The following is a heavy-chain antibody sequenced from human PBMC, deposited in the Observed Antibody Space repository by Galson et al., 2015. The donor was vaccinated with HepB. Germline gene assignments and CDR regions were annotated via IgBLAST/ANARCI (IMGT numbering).Heavy chain of an antibody. CDR2: IWYDGSKT. J-gene: IGHJ4*02. Sequence: SLRLSCAVSGFMFSTSGMQWVRQAPGKGLEWLAVIWYDGSKTCYTDSVKGRFTISRDNAENTLYLQMNSLRGEDAAVYWCARVGWGDSSVWTTDYWGQGTLVTVSS. V-gene: IGHV3-33*01. CDR3: ARVGWGDSSVWTTDY. D-gene: IGHD6-19*01. CDR1: GFMFSTSG.